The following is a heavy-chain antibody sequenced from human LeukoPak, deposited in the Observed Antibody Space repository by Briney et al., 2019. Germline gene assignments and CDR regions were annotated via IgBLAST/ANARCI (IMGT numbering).Heavy chain of an antibody. D-gene: IGHD3-22*01. CDR3: ARDIYYDSSGYYGSVY. Sequence: GRPLRLSCAASGFTFSSYSMNWVRQAPRKGLEWVSYISSSSSTIYYADSVKGRFTISRDNAKNSLYLQMNSLRAEDTAVYYCARDIYYDSSGYYGSVYWGQGTLVTVSS. J-gene: IGHJ4*02. V-gene: IGHV3-48*04. CDR1: GFTFSSYS. CDR2: ISSSSSTI.